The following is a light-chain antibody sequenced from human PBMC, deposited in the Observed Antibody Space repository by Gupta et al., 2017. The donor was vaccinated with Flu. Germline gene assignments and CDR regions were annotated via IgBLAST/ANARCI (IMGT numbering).Light chain of an antibody. CDR2: GAS. CDR1: QSVSSN. Sequence: EIVMTRSPATLSVSLGERATLSCRASQSVSSNLAWHQQKPGQAPRLLIYGASTRATGIPARFSGSGSGTEFTLTISSLQSEDFAVYYCQHYNNWPITFGQGTRLEIK. V-gene: IGKV3-15*01. J-gene: IGKJ5*01. CDR3: QHYNNWPIT.